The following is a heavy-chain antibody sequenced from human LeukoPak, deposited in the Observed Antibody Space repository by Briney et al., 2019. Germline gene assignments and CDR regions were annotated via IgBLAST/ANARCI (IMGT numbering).Heavy chain of an antibody. CDR1: GFTFSSYT. CDR2: ISYDRSTK. Sequence: PGGSLRLSCAASGFTFSSYTMHWVRHPPGKGLERVALISYDRSTKYCADSVRGRFTISRDSAKNTLYLQMNSLRAEDTAVYYCAREWQWLVRYFDYWGQGTLVTVSS. D-gene: IGHD6-19*01. J-gene: IGHJ4*02. CDR3: AREWQWLVRYFDY. V-gene: IGHV3-30*04.